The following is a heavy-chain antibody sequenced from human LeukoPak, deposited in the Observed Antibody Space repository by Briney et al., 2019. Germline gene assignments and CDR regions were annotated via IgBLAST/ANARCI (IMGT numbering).Heavy chain of an antibody. CDR3: ARDIDSASSGYPPDAFDI. CDR1: GFTFSSYW. V-gene: IGHV3-74*01. CDR2: INSDGSST. Sequence: GGSLRLSCAASGFTFSSYWMHWVRQAPGKGLVWVSRINSDGSSTSYADSVKGRFTISRDNAKNTLYLQMNSLRAEDTGLYYCARDIDSASSGYPPDAFDIWGQGTMVTVSS. D-gene: IGHD3-22*01. J-gene: IGHJ3*02.